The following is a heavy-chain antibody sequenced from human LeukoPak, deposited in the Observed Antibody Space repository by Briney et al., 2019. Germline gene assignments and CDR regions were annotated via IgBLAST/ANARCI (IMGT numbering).Heavy chain of an antibody. V-gene: IGHV1-18*01. Sequence: ASVKVSCKASGYTFTSYGISWVRQAPGQGLEWMGWISAYNGNTNYAQKFQGRVTMTRDTSISTAYMELSRLRSDNTAVYYCARDSGTIVVVPANDWGQGTLVTVSS. J-gene: IGHJ4*02. D-gene: IGHD2-2*01. CDR3: ARDSGTIVVVPAND. CDR1: GYTFTSYG. CDR2: ISAYNGNT.